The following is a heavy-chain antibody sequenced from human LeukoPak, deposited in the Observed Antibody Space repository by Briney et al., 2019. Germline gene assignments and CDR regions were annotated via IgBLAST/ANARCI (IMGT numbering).Heavy chain of an antibody. CDR1: GFTFSSYG. Sequence: GRSLRLSCAASGFTFSSYGMHWVRQAPGKGLEWVAVISYDGSNKYYADSVKGRFTISRDNSKNTLYLQMNSLRAEDTAVYYCAKDSWELLYYFDNWGQGTLVTVSS. J-gene: IGHJ4*02. CDR2: ISYDGSNK. D-gene: IGHD1-26*01. CDR3: AKDSWELLYYFDN. V-gene: IGHV3-30*18.